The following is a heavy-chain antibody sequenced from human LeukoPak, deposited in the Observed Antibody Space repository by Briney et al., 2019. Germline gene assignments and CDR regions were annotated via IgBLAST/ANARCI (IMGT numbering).Heavy chain of an antibody. V-gene: IGHV3-15*01. Sequence: GGSLRLSCAASGFTFSNAWMTWVRQAPGKGLEWVGRIKSKTDGGTTDYAAPVKGRFTISRDDSKNTLYLQMDSLKTEDTAVYYCTTDALSGSSDYWGQGTLVTVSS. CDR1: GFTFSNAW. D-gene: IGHD1-26*01. J-gene: IGHJ4*02. CDR2: IKSKTDGGTT. CDR3: TTDALSGSSDY.